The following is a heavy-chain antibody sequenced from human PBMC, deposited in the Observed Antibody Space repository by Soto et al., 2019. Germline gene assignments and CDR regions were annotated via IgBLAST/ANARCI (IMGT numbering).Heavy chain of an antibody. V-gene: IGHV3-74*01. Sequence: LRLSCEASGFTFSAFWMHWVRQTPGKGLEWVARINSDGSGTTYADSVQGRFTISRDNAKNTVFLQMTSLRPEDTAVYFCTRVNTLTSAWPFDYWGQGALVTVSS. J-gene: IGHJ4*02. D-gene: IGHD6-19*01. CDR2: INSDGSGT. CDR3: TRVNTLTSAWPFDY. CDR1: GFTFSAFW.